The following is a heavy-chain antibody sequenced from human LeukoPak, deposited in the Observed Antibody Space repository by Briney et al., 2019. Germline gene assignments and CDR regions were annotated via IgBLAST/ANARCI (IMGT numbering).Heavy chain of an antibody. V-gene: IGHV1-2*06. CDR1: GYTFTGYY. CDR2: INPNSGGT. J-gene: IGHJ4*02. Sequence: GASVKVSCKASGYTFTGYYMHWVRQAPGQGLEWMGRINPNSGGTNYAQKFQGRVTMTRDTSISTAYMELSRLRSDDTAVYYCARFYGDYSPTIDYWGQGTLVTVSS. D-gene: IGHD4-17*01. CDR3: ARFYGDYSPTIDY.